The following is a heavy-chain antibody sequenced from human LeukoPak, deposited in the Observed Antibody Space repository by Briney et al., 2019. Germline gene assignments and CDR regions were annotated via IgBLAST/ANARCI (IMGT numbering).Heavy chain of an antibody. Sequence: SETLSLTCTVSGGSIRSSSYYWGWIRQPPGKGLEWIGYIYYSGSANYNPSLKSRVTISVDTSKNQFSLKLTSVTAADTAVYYCARTVTAGNTFDYWGQGTLVTVSS. CDR2: IYYSGSA. V-gene: IGHV4-61*05. CDR3: ARTVTAGNTFDY. J-gene: IGHJ4*02. D-gene: IGHD4-23*01. CDR1: GGSIRSSSYY.